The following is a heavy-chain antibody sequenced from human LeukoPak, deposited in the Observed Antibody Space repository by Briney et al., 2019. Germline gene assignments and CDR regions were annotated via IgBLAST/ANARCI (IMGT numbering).Heavy chain of an antibody. Sequence: SETLSLTCAVSGGSFSDYYWSWIRQPPGKGLEWIGVINHSGRTSYNPSLKSRVTITVDTSKNQFSLKLSSVTAADTAMYYCARGTGYSSSWYFYWGQGTLVTVSS. J-gene: IGHJ4*02. CDR2: INHSGRT. CDR3: ARGTGYSSSWYFY. V-gene: IGHV4-34*01. CDR1: GGSFSDYY. D-gene: IGHD6-13*01.